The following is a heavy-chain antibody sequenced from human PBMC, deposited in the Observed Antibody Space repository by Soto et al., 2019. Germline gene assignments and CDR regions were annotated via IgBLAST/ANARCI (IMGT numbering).Heavy chain of an antibody. CDR2: IYYSGST. D-gene: IGHD6-6*01. J-gene: IGHJ6*02. CDR3: ARDRQLVDASGYYYYGMDV. Sequence: TLSLTCTVSGVSISSGDYYWSWISQPPGKGLEWIGYIYYSGSTYYNPSLKSRVTISVDTSKNQFSLKLSSVTAADTAVYYCARDRQLVDASGYYYYGMDVWGQGTTVTVSS. V-gene: IGHV4-30-4*01. CDR1: GVSISSGDYY.